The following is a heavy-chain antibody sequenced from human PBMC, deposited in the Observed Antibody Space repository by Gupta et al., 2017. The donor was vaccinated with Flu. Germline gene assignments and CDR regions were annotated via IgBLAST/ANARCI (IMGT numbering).Heavy chain of an antibody. CDR1: GYTFTSYY. J-gene: IGHJ6*02. D-gene: IGHD6-6*01. Sequence: QVQLVQSGAEVKKPGASVKVSCKASGYTFTSYYMHWVRQAPGQGLEWMGIINPSGGSTSYAQKFQGRVTMTRDTSTSTVYMELSRVRSEDTAVYYCASSSIAALGRGHYYYYGMDVWGQGTTVTVSS. CDR2: INPSGGST. CDR3: ASSSIAALGRGHYYYYGMDV. V-gene: IGHV1-46*01.